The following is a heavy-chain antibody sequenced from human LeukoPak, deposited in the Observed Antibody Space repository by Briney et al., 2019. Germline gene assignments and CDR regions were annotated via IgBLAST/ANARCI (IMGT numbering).Heavy chain of an antibody. D-gene: IGHD3-10*01. J-gene: IGHJ3*02. CDR3: AKERTMVRGVIIKDAFDI. Sequence: PGRSLRPSCAASGFTFSSYGMHWVRQAPGKGLEWVAVIWYDGSNKYYADSVKGRFTISRDKSKNTLYLQMNSLRAEDTAVYYCAKERTMVRGVIIKDAFDIWGQGTMVTVSS. CDR2: IWYDGSNK. CDR1: GFTFSSYG. V-gene: IGHV3-33*03.